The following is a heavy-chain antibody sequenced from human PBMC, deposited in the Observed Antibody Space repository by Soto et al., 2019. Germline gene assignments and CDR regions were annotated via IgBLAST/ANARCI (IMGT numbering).Heavy chain of an antibody. CDR3: ARVWGYCGGDCYSSEY. CDR1: GGSFSGYF. V-gene: IGHV4-34*01. Sequence: QVQLQQWGAGLLKPSETLSLTCAVYGGSFSGYFWSWIRQPPGKGLEWIGEMNRSGSNIYNPSLKSRVTISVDTSKNQFSLKLSSVTAADTAVYYCARVWGYCGGDCYSSEYWGQGTLVTVSS. D-gene: IGHD2-21*01. CDR2: MNRSGSN. J-gene: IGHJ4*02.